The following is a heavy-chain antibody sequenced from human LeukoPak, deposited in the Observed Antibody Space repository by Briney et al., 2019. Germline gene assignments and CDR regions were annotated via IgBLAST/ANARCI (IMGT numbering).Heavy chain of an antibody. Sequence: GGSLRLSCAASGFTFSSYAMTWVRQAPGKGLEWVSSISGSDGSTYYADSVKGRFTISRDNSKNTLYLQMNSLRAEDTAVYYCAKRDGYDFWSGYLPFDYWGQGTLVTVSS. J-gene: IGHJ4*02. CDR1: GFTFSSYA. D-gene: IGHD3-3*01. CDR3: AKRDGYDFWSGYLPFDY. V-gene: IGHV3-23*01. CDR2: ISGSDGST.